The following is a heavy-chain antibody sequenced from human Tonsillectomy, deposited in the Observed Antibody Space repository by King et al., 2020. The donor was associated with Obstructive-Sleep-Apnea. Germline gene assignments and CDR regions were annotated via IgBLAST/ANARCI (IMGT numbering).Heavy chain of an antibody. CDR3: ARGGYSGYDSAFDI. D-gene: IGHD5-12*01. CDR1: GGSFSGYY. CDR2: INHSGST. J-gene: IGHJ3*02. Sequence: VQLQQWGAGLLKPSETLSLTCAVSGGSFSGYYWSWIRQPPGKGLEWIGEINHSGSTNYNPSLKSRVTISVDTSKNQFSLKLSSVTAADTAVYYCARGGYSGYDSAFDIWGRGTMVTVSS. V-gene: IGHV4-34*01.